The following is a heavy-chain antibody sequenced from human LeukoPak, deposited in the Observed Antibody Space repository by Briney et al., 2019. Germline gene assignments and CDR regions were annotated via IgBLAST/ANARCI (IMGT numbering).Heavy chain of an antibody. CDR3: ARHYGTLWYYYYMDV. Sequence: PSETLPLTCTVSGGSISSYYWSRIRQPPGKGLEWIGYIYYSGSTNYNPSLKSRVTISVDTSKNQFSLKLSSVTAADTAVYYCARHYGTLWYYYYMDVWGKGTTVTVSS. V-gene: IGHV4-59*01. J-gene: IGHJ6*03. CDR1: GGSISSYY. D-gene: IGHD3-10*01. CDR2: IYYSGST.